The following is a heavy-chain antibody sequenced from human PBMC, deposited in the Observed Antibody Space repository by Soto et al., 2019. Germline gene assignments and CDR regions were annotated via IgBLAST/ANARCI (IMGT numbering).Heavy chain of an antibody. D-gene: IGHD2-2*01. V-gene: IGHV1-18*04. CDR3: ARVSLLRSRDFYHTLDA. CDR2: ITIYSGHT. CDR1: GYTFTAFT. Sequence: GASVKVSCKVSGYTFTAFTITWVRQAPGQGLEWMGWITIYSGHTAYAQTFRDRVTMTLDRYTTTAYMELRGLRSDDTAVFYCARVSLLRSRDFYHTLDAWGQGTTVTVSS. J-gene: IGHJ6*02.